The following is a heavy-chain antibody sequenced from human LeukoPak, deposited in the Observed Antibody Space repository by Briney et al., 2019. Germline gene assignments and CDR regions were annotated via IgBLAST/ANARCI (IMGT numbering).Heavy chain of an antibody. Sequence: SETLSLTCTVSGGSISSYYWSWIRQPPGKGLEWIGNIYYSGSTNYNPSLRSRVTISVDTSKNQRSLKLSSVTAADTAVYYCARGGDPHYGMDVWGQGTTVTVSS. V-gene: IGHV4-59*01. CDR2: IYYSGST. D-gene: IGHD2-21*01. CDR3: ARGGDPHYGMDV. CDR1: GGSISSYY. J-gene: IGHJ6*02.